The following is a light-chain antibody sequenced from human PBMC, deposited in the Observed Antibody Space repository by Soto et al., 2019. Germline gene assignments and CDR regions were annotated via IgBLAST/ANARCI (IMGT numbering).Light chain of an antibody. CDR2: DVT. CDR1: SSDVGRYDY. J-gene: IGLJ1*01. CDR3: CSFAGSYSYV. V-gene: IGLV2-11*01. Sequence: QSVLTQPRSVSGSPGQSVTISCTGTSSDVGRYDYVSWYPQHPGKAPKLIVYDVTERPSGVPDRFSGSKSGNTASLTISGLQAEDEADYSCCSFAGSYSYVFGTGTKVTVL.